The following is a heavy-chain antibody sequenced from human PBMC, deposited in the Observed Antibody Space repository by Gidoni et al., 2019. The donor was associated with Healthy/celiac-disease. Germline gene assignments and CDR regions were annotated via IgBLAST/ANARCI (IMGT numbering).Heavy chain of an antibody. J-gene: IGHJ4*02. D-gene: IGHD3-22*01. CDR1: GCTFSRYG. V-gene: IGHV3-33*08. CDR2: IWYDGSNK. CDR3: ARGDSGYYREIDY. Sequence: QVQLVQSGGGVVQPGRSLRRSCEDSGCTFSRYGMHWVRPAPGEGLGWVAVIWYDGSNKYYADSVKGRFTISRDNSKNTLYLQMNSLRAEDTAVYYCARGDSGYYREIDYWGQGTLVTVSS.